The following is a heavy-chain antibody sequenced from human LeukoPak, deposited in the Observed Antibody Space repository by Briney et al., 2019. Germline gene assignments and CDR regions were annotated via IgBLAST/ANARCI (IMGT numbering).Heavy chain of an antibody. CDR3: ASSVSYSTIDY. Sequence: SETLSLTCAVYGGTFSCYYWSWIRQPPGKGLEWIGEINHSGSSNYNPSLESRVTISVDTSKNQFSLKLSSVTAADTAVYYCASSVSYSTIDYWGQGTLVTVSS. CDR2: INHSGSS. J-gene: IGHJ4*02. CDR1: GGTFSCYY. D-gene: IGHD1-26*01. V-gene: IGHV4-34*01.